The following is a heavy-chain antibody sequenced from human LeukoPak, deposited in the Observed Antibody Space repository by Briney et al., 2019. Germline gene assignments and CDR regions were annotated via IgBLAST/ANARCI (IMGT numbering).Heavy chain of an antibody. D-gene: IGHD3-16*02. CDR3: ARRNDYVWGSYRYYYFDY. Sequence: PSETLSLTCAVYGGSFSGYYWSWIRQPPGKGLEWIGEINHSGSTNYNPSLKSRVTISVDTSKNQFSLKLSSVTAADTAVYYCARRNDYVWGSYRYYYFDYWGQGTLVTVSS. J-gene: IGHJ4*02. V-gene: IGHV4-34*01. CDR2: INHSGST. CDR1: GGSFSGYY.